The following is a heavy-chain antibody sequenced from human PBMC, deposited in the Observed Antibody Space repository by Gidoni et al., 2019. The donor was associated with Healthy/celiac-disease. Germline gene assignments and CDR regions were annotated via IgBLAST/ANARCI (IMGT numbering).Heavy chain of an antibody. Sequence: QVQLVESGGGVVQPGRSLRLSCEASGFTFSSYGMHWVRQAPGKGLEWVAVIWYDGSNKYYADSVKGRFTISRDNSKNTLYLQMNSLRAEDTAVYYCARGYTGGYAFDIWGQGTMVTVSS. CDR3: ARGYTGGYAFDI. V-gene: IGHV3-33*01. CDR1: GFTFSSYG. D-gene: IGHD5-12*01. CDR2: IWYDGSNK. J-gene: IGHJ3*02.